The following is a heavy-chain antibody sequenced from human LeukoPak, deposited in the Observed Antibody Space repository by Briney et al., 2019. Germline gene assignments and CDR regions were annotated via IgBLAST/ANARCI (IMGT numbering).Heavy chain of an antibody. CDR1: GFTFSSYW. V-gene: IGHV3-74*01. CDR3: ARDMAVAATSDY. Sequence: GGSLRLSCAASGFTFSSYWMHWVRQAPGKGLVWVSRINSVGSSANSADSVKGRFTVSRDNAKSTRFLQMNSLRAEDTAVYYCARDMAVAATSDYWGQGVLVTVSS. CDR2: INSVGSSA. J-gene: IGHJ4*02. D-gene: IGHD6-19*01.